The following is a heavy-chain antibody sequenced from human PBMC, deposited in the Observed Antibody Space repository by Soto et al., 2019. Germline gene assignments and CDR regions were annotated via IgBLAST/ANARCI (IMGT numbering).Heavy chain of an antibody. D-gene: IGHD3-10*01. V-gene: IGHV1-58*02. CDR2: IVVGSGNT. CDR3: AAEVRRGGAIRYYYYMDV. CDR1: GFTFTSSA. J-gene: IGHJ6*03. Sequence: SVKVSCKASGFTFTSSAMQWMRQARGQRLEWIGWIVVGSGNTNYAQKFQERVTITRDMSTSTAYMELSSLRSEDTAVYYCAAEVRRGGAIRYYYYMDVWGKGTTVTVSS.